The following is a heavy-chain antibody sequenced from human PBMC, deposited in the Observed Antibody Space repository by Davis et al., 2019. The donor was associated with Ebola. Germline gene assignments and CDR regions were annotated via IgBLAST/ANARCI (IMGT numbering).Heavy chain of an antibody. CDR3: ARSHGSSSFGSWYYYYGMDV. D-gene: IGHD6-13*01. Sequence: GSLRLSCAVYGGSFSGYYWSWIRQPPGKGLEWIGEINHSGSTNYNPSLKSRVTISVDTSKNQFSLKLSSVTAADTAVYYCARSHGSSSFGSWYYYYGMDVWGQGTTVTVSS. CDR2: INHSGST. J-gene: IGHJ6*02. CDR1: GGSFSGYY. V-gene: IGHV4-34*01.